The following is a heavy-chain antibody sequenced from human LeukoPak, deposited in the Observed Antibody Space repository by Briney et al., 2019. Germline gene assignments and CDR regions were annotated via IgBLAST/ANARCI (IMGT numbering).Heavy chain of an antibody. CDR3: ARGRFFTTYYYDTSGFYTENY. D-gene: IGHD3-22*01. Sequence: ASVKVSCKASGYTFTSYDINWVRQATGQGLEWMGWMNPNSGNTGYAQKFQGRVTMTRNTSISTAYMELSSLRSEDTAVYYCARGRFFTTYYYDTSGFYTENYWGQGTLVTVSS. V-gene: IGHV1-8*01. CDR2: MNPNSGNT. J-gene: IGHJ4*02. CDR1: GYTFTSYD.